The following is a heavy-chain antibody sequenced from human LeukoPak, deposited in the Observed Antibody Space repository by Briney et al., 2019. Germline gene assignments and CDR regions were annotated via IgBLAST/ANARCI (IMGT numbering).Heavy chain of an antibody. J-gene: IGHJ3*02. CDR1: GFTFSDYN. Sequence: GGSLRLSCAASGFTFSDYNMRWIRQVPGKGLEWVSSISRSGSTKYYADSVKGRFTISRDNSKNTLYLQMNSLRAEDTAMYYCARRLRWGDAFEIWGQGTMVTVSS. V-gene: IGHV3-11*01. CDR3: ARRLRWGDAFEI. D-gene: IGHD4-23*01. CDR2: ISRSGSTK.